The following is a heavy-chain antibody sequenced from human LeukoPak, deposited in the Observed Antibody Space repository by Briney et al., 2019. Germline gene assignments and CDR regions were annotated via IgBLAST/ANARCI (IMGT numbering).Heavy chain of an antibody. CDR1: GSTCSSYW. CDR3: AREEIYCSGDNCYPFCDY. J-gene: IGHJ4*02. Sequence: PGGSLRLSCAASGSTCSSYWMCCGRQAPGGGVGGGSNIKKDGSDMYYVDSVKGRLTIARDNDKHSPYLELNELTAEDTAVYYCAREEIYCSGDNCYPFCDYWGQGTLVTVSS. CDR2: IKKDGSDM. V-gene: IGHV3-7*03. D-gene: IGHD2-15*01.